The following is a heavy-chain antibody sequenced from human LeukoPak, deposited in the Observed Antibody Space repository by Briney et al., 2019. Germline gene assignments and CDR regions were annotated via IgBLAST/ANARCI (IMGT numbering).Heavy chain of an antibody. CDR1: GGSISSYY. V-gene: IGHV4-59*01. CDR2: IYYSGST. D-gene: IGHD6-13*01. Sequence: SETLSLTCTVSGGSISSYYWSWIRQPPGKGLEWIGYIYYSGSTNYNPSLKSRVTISVDTSKNQFSLKLSSVTAADTAVYYCARVTAAAGCDYWGQGTPVTVSP. J-gene: IGHJ4*02. CDR3: ARVTAAAGCDY.